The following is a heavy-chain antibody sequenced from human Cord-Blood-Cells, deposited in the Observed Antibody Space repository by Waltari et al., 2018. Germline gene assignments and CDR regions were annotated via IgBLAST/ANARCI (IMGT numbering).Heavy chain of an antibody. CDR1: GGTFSSYA. CDR2: IIPIFGTA. CDR3: ARGGEENWGGAFDI. V-gene: IGHV1-69*01. J-gene: IGHJ3*02. D-gene: IGHD7-27*01. Sequence: QVQLVQSGDEVKKPGYSVKVSCKASGGTFSSYAISRVRPAPGQGLEWMGGIIPIFGTANYAQKFQGGVTITSDESSSTAYMELSSLRSEDTAVYYCARGGEENWGGAFDIWGQGTMVTVSS.